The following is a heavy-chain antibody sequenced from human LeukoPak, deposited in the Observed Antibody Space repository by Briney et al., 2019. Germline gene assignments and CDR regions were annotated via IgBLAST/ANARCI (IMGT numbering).Heavy chain of an antibody. CDR3: ARDVGYSSGWYDYYYGVDV. V-gene: IGHV3-30*03. CDR2: ISYDGSNN. D-gene: IGHD6-19*01. Sequence: GGSLRLSCAASGFTFSSYSMNWVRQAPGKGLEWVTVISYDGSNNYYADSVKGRFTISRDNSKNTLYLQMNSLRTEDTAVYYCARDVGYSSGWYDYYYGVDVWGQGTTVTVSS. CDR1: GFTFSSYS. J-gene: IGHJ6*02.